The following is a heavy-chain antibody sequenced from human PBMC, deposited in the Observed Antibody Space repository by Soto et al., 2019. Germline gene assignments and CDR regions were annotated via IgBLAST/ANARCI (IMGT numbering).Heavy chain of an antibody. J-gene: IGHJ4*02. CDR2: ISSSGSTI. CDR3: VLGGSYYIL. Sequence: EVQLVESGGGLVQPGGCLRLSCAASGFTLSGYEMNWVRQAPAKGLEWVSYISSSGSTIYYAGSVKGRFTISRDNANNSLYLQTNSLRGEHTALYYSVLGGSYYILWGQGTLVTVSS. D-gene: IGHD1-26*01. V-gene: IGHV3-48*03. CDR1: GFTLSGYE.